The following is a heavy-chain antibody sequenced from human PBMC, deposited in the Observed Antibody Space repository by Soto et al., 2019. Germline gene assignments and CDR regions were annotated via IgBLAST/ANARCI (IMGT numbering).Heavy chain of an antibody. V-gene: IGHV1-69*13. CDR1: GGTFSSYA. CDR2: IIPIFGTA. CDR3: ARPGIVGAAGNHYYYYGMDV. D-gene: IGHD1-26*01. Sequence: SVKVSCKASGGTFSSYAISWVRQAPGQGLEWMGGIIPIFGTANYAQKFQGRVTITADESTSTAYMELSSLRSEDTAVYYCARPGIVGAAGNHYYYYGMDVWGQGTTVTVSS. J-gene: IGHJ6*02.